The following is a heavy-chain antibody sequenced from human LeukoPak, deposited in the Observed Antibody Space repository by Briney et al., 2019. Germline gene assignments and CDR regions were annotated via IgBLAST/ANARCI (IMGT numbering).Heavy chain of an antibody. Sequence: GSLRLSCAASGFTFSTLDFNWVRQAPGRGLEWVSSIDRSGSYIYYADSVKGRFTISRDNAKNSLYLQMNGLRAEDTAVYFCAKRGVVIRVILVGFHKEAYYFDSWGQGALVTVSS. D-gene: IGHD3-22*01. CDR1: GFTFSTLD. V-gene: IGHV3-21*04. J-gene: IGHJ4*02. CDR2: IDRSGSYI. CDR3: AKRGVVIRVILVGFHKEAYYFDS.